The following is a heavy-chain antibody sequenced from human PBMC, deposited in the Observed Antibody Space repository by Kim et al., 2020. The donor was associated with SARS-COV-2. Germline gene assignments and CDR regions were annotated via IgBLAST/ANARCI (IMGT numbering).Heavy chain of an antibody. Sequence: GGSLRLSCAASGFTFSSYAMHWVRQAPGKGLEWVAVISYDGSNKYYADSVKGRFTISRDNSKNTLYLQMNSLRAEDTAVYYCARDMEGTRLYYYGMDVWGQGTTVTVSS. CDR3: ARDMEGTRLYYYGMDV. V-gene: IGHV3-30*04. CDR2: ISYDGSNK. CDR1: GFTFSSYA. D-gene: IGHD1-1*01. J-gene: IGHJ6*02.